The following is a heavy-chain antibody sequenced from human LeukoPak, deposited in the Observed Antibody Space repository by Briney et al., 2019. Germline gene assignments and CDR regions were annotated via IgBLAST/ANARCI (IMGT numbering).Heavy chain of an antibody. Sequence: SETLSLTCTVSGGSISNYYLSWIRQPAGKGLEWIGRIYSRVTTYNPSLKSRVTMSADTSRNHVSLTLNSVTAADTAVYYCARSRLLGGPFDYWGQGTLVTVSS. CDR3: ARSRLLGGPFDY. CDR1: GGSISNYY. V-gene: IGHV4-4*07. D-gene: IGHD1-26*01. CDR2: IYSRVT. J-gene: IGHJ4*02.